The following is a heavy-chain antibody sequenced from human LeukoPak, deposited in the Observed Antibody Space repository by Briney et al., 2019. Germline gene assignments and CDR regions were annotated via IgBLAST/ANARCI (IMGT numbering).Heavy chain of an antibody. V-gene: IGHV3-33*01. CDR3: ARDETGSGAFDI. CDR1: GFTFSSYG. Sequence: SGGSLRLSCAASGFTFSSYGMHWVRQAPGKGLEWVAVIWYDGSNKYYADSVKGRFTTSRDNSKNTLYLQMNSLRAEDTAVYYCARDETGSGAFDIWGQGTMVTVSS. J-gene: IGHJ3*02. CDR2: IWYDGSNK. D-gene: IGHD3-10*01.